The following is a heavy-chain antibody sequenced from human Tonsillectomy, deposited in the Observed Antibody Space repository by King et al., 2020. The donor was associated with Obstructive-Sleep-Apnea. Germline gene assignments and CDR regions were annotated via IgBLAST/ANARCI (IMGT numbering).Heavy chain of an antibody. CDR2: IYSWGSS. V-gene: IGHV3-53*04. CDR1: GFTVSSNY. J-gene: IGHJ2*01. D-gene: IGHD3-22*01. Sequence: VQLVESGGGLVQPGGSLRLSGAASGFTVSSNYMSWVRQAPGKGLEWGSVIYSWGSSYYADSVKGRFTLSRHNSKNTLYLQMNSLRAEDTAVYYCASLHYYDSSGYFDLWGRGTLVTVSS. CDR3: ASLHYYDSSGYFDL.